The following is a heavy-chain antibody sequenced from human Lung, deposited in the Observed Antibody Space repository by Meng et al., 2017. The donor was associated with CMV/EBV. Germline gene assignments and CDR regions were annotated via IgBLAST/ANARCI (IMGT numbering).Heavy chain of an antibody. V-gene: IGHV3-21*01. D-gene: IGHD4-23*01. CDR1: GFTFSTYS. J-gene: IGHJ4*02. CDR2: ISSSSSYI. CDR3: ARDYYGSTDNY. Sequence: GXXXRLXCAASGFTFSTYSMNWVRQAPGKGLEWVSSISSSSSYIYYADSVKGRFTISRDNAKNSLYLQMNSLRAEDTAVYYCARDYYGSTDNYWGQGTLVTVSS.